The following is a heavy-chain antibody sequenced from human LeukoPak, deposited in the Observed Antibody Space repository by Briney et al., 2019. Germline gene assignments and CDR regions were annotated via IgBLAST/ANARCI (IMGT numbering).Heavy chain of an antibody. V-gene: IGHV4-4*07. J-gene: IGHJ4*02. CDR3: ARIRRDSGDWYADDY. D-gene: IGHD6-19*01. CDR2: ICSSEDT. Sequence: SETLSLTCSVSDGSISSFCWSWIRQPAGKGLEWIGRICSSEDTNYNPSLKSRVTMSVDTSQNQSSLRLTSVTAADTAIYYCARIRRDSGDWYADDYWGQGTLVTVSS. CDR1: DGSISSFC.